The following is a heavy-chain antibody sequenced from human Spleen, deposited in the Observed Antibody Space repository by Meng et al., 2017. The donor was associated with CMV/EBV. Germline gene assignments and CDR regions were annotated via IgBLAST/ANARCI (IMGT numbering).Heavy chain of an antibody. CDR3: ARDRVVVPAAFAGYYGMDV. J-gene: IGHJ6*02. CDR2: INWSGSRT. CDR1: GFKFDDYG. D-gene: IGHD2-2*01. Sequence: GESLKISCAASGFKFDDYGMSWVRQPPGKGLEWVSGINWSGSRTYADSVKGRFTISRDNAKNSLYLQMSSLRAEDTAVYYCARDRVVVPAAFAGYYGMDVWGQGTTVTISS. V-gene: IGHV3-20*04.